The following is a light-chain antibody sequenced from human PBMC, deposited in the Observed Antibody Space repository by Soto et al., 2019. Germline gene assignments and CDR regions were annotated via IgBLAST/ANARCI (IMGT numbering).Light chain of an antibody. CDR2: HAY. CDR3: QQFESYPST. V-gene: IGKV1-5*01. CDR1: QSISNW. J-gene: IGKJ4*01. Sequence: DIQLTQSPSSVPRSVADTVTITFRASQSISNWLAWYHQKPGTSPKLLIYHAYTLESGATSRFRGRGSGTDFPFTISSLQPEDFATHDCQQFESYPSTVGGGTQLDI.